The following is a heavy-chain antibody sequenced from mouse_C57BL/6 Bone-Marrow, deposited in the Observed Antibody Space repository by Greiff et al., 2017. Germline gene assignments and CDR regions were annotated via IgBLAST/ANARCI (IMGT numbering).Heavy chain of an antibody. V-gene: IGHV1-81*01. Sequence: QVQLQQPGAELVKPGASVKLSCKASGYTFTSYGISWVKQRTGQGLEWIGEIYPRSGNTYYNEKFKGKATLTADKSSSTAYMELRSLTSEDSAVYFCARCYEYYYAMDYWGQGTSVTVSS. CDR1: GYTFTSYG. CDR2: IYPRSGNT. D-gene: IGHD2-3*01. J-gene: IGHJ4*01. CDR3: ARCYEYYYAMDY.